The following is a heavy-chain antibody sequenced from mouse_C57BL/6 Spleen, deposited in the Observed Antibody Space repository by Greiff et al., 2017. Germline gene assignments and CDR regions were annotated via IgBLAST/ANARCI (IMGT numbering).Heavy chain of an antibody. D-gene: IGHD1-1*01. CDR2: INYDGSST. V-gene: IGHV5-16*01. Sequence: MLVESEGGLVQPGSSMKLSCTASGFTFSDYYMAWVRQVPEKGLEWVANINYDGSSTYYLDSLKSRFIISRDNAKNILYLQMSSLKSEYTATYYCARGGTVVYWYFDVWGTGTTVTVSS. J-gene: IGHJ1*03. CDR3: ARGGTVVYWYFDV. CDR1: GFTFSDYY.